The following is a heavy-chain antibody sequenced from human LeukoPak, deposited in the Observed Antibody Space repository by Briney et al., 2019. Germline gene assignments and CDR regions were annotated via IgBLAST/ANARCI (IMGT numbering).Heavy chain of an antibody. CDR1: GFTVSSNY. V-gene: IGHV3-53*01. CDR2: LYSEGTT. J-gene: IGHJ4*02. CDR3: ARYGGETLGFDY. Sequence: GGSLRLSCAASGFTVSSNYMSWVRQAPGKGREWVSVLYSEGTTYYADSVKGRFTISRDNSKNTLYLQMNSLRAEDTAVYYCARYGGETLGFDYWGQGTLVTVSS. D-gene: IGHD4/OR15-4a*01.